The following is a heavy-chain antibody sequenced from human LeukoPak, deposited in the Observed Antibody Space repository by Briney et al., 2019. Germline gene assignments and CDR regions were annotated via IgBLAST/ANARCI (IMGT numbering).Heavy chain of an antibody. CDR2: IWYDGSNK. D-gene: IGHD6-13*01. J-gene: IGHJ4*02. Sequence: PGGSLRLSCAASGFTFSSYGMHGVRKAPGKGLEWVAVIWYDGSNKYYADSVKGRFTISRDNSKNTLYLQMNSLRAEDTAVYYCARDSSSSWYWGDYWGQGTPVTVSS. CDR1: GFTFSSYG. V-gene: IGHV3-33*01. CDR3: ARDSSSSWYWGDY.